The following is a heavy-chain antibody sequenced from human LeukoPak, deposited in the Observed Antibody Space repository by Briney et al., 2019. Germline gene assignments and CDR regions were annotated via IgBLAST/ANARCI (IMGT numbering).Heavy chain of an antibody. J-gene: IGHJ4*02. CDR3: ARAPSSSWYFDY. CDR1: GLTFSDYG. Sequence: GGSLRLSCAASGLTFSDYGMHWVRQAPGKGLEWVAVISNDGIKKDHADSVKGRFTISRHNSKNTLYLQMNSLRAEDTAVYYCARAPSSSWYFDYWGQGTLVTVSS. V-gene: IGHV3-30*03. D-gene: IGHD6-13*01. CDR2: ISNDGIKK.